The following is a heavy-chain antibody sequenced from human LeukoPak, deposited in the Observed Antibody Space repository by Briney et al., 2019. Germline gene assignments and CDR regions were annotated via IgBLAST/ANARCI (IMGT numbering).Heavy chain of an antibody. CDR2: ISYSGST. J-gene: IGHJ5*02. CDR3: AREPGFDSSGYLNWFDP. Sequence: TSENLSLTCTVSGGYISSYYWSWIRQPPGKGLEWIACISYSGSTKYYPSLKSRVTISVDTSKNQLSLKLSSVTAADTAVYYCAREPGFDSSGYLNWFDPWGQGTLVTVSS. V-gene: IGHV4-59*01. CDR1: GGYISSYY. D-gene: IGHD3-22*01.